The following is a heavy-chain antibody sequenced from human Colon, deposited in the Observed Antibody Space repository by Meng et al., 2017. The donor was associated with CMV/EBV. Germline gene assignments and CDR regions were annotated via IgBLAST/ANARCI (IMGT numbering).Heavy chain of an antibody. D-gene: IGHD6-6*01. CDR3: ARDMLWGSSSTYFDS. J-gene: IGHJ4*02. CDR2: IIPMFGTA. CDR1: GGTFSSYG. V-gene: IGHV1-69*05. Sequence: SVKVSCKASGGTFSSYGISWVRQAPGQGLEWMGGIIPMFGTASYAQKFQGRVTITTDESTSTAYMELTTLRSDDTAVYYCARDMLWGSSSTYFDSWGQGTLVTVSS.